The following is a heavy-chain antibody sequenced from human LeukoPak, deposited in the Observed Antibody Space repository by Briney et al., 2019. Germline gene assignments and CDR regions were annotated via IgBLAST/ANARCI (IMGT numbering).Heavy chain of an antibody. V-gene: IGHV1-8*03. CDR2: MNPNSGNT. Sequence: ASVNVSCKASGYTFTSYDINWVRQATGQGLEWMGWMNPNSGNTGYAQKFQGRVTITSTTSISTAYMELSSLRSEDTAVYYCARGERDDYSKNFDYWGQGTLVTVSS. CDR3: ARGERDDYSKNFDY. D-gene: IGHD4-11*01. J-gene: IGHJ4*02. CDR1: GYTFTSYD.